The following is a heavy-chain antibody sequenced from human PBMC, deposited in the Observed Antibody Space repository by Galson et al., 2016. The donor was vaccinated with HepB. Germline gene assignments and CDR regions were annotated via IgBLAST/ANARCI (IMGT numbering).Heavy chain of an antibody. J-gene: IGHJ2*01. Sequence: SLRLSCAASGLTFSNAWMSWVRQAPGKGLEWVGRIKSYGDGGTTDYAAPVTGRFAISRDDSENKLYLRMDRLKIEDTAVYYFITDARALCSGGRCYNYWHFGLWGRGTLVTVSS. CDR1: GLTFSNAW. CDR3: ITDARALCSGGRCYNYWHFGL. D-gene: IGHD2-15*01. V-gene: IGHV3-15*01. CDR2: IKSYGDGGTT.